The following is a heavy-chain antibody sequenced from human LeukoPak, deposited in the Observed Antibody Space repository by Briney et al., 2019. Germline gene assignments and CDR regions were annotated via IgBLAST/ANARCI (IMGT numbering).Heavy chain of an antibody. V-gene: IGHV3-23*01. D-gene: IGHD2-2*01. CDR3: AKDPFYCSSTSCYDDY. CDR2: VSDSGGAT. J-gene: IGHJ4*02. Sequence: GGSLRLSCAASGFSFRNYAMSWVRQAPGKGLEWVSSVSDSGGATYYADSVKGRFTISRDNSRNTLYLQLNSLGADDTAVYYCAKDPFYCSSTSCYDDYWGQGTLVTVSS. CDR1: GFSFRNYA.